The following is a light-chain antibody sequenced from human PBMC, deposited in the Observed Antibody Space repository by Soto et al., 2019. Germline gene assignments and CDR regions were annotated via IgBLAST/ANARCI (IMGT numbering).Light chain of an antibody. J-gene: IGKJ1*01. V-gene: IGKV3-20*01. Sequence: EIVLTQSPGTLSLSPGERATLSCRASQTVSKNYLAWYQHKPGQAPRLLIDDASNRATGIPDRFSASESGTGFTLTISSLEPEDSAVYYCQQCATAPLTFGQGTKVEIK. CDR3: QQCATAPLT. CDR2: DAS. CDR1: QTVSKNY.